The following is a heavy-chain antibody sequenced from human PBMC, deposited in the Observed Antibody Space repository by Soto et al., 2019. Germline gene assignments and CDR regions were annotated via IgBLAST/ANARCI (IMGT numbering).Heavy chain of an antibody. J-gene: IGHJ6*02. CDR1: GFTFSTYA. CDR2: ISGSGDST. Sequence: GGSLRLSCAASGFTFSTYAMSWVRQAPGKGLEWVSAISGSGDSTYYADSVKGQFTISRDNSKNTLYLQMNSLRAEDTAVYYCAKTSWYLLLGPYGMDVWGQGTTVTVSS. D-gene: IGHD6-13*01. CDR3: AKTSWYLLLGPYGMDV. V-gene: IGHV3-23*01.